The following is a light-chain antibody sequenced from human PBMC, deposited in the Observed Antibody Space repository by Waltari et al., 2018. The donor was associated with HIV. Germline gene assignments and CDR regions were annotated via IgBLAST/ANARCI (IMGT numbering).Light chain of an antibody. CDR2: KDS. CDR3: QSADSSGTYVV. J-gene: IGLJ2*01. V-gene: IGLV3-25*03. CDR1: ALPKQY. Sequence: SYELTQPPSVSVSPGQTARITCPGDALPKQYAYWYQQKPGPAPVLGIYKDSERPSGTPERFSGSSSGTTVTLTISGVQAEDEADYYCQSADSSGTYVVFGGGTKLTVL.